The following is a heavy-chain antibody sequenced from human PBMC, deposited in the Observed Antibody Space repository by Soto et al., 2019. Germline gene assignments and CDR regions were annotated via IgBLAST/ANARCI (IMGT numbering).Heavy chain of an antibody. J-gene: IGHJ6*02. Sequence: SETLSLTCALYGGSFSGYYWSWIRQPPGKGLEWIGEINHSGSTNYNPSLKSRVTISVDTSKNQFSLKLSSVTAADTAVYYCARNGSYYDFWSGYYFGGGMDVWGQGTTVT. CDR3: ARNGSYYDFWSGYYFGGGMDV. D-gene: IGHD3-3*01. CDR2: INHSGST. CDR1: GGSFSGYY. V-gene: IGHV4-34*01.